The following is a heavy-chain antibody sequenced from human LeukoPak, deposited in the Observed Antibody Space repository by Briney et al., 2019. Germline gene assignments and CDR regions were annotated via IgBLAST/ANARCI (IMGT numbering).Heavy chain of an antibody. J-gene: IGHJ6*02. CDR3: AREVTTVTYYYYYGMDV. CDR1: GFTFSSNY. CDR2: IYSGGST. Sequence: GGSLRLSCAASGFTFSSNYMSWVRRAPGKGLEWVSVIYSGGSTYYADSVKGRFTISRDNSKNTLYLQMNSLRAEDTAVYYCAREVTTVTYYYYYGMDVWGQGTTVTVSS. V-gene: IGHV3-66*01. D-gene: IGHD4-17*01.